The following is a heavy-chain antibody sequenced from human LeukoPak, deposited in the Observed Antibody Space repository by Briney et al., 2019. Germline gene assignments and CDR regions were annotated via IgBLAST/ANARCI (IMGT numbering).Heavy chain of an antibody. D-gene: IGHD4-17*01. CDR3: ARDLDYGVYADY. Sequence: PGGSLRLSCAASGFTFSDYYMSWIRQAPGKGLEWAPYISGSGSTIYYADSVKGRFTISRDNAKNSLYLQMNSLRAEDTAVYYCARDLDYGVYADYWGQGTLVTVSS. CDR1: GFTFSDYY. J-gene: IGHJ4*02. V-gene: IGHV3-11*01. CDR2: ISGSGSTI.